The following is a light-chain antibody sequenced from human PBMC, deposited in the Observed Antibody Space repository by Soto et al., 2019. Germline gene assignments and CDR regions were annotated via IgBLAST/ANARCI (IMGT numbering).Light chain of an antibody. CDR1: QSVSSSY. CDR3: QQFGTSPPAIT. CDR2: SAS. J-gene: IGKJ5*01. Sequence: IVLTQSPGTLSLSPGERATLSCRASQSVSSSYLVWYQQKTGQAPSLLIYSASTRATGIPDRFSGSVSGTDFTLTIIRLEPDDFAVYYCQQFGTSPPAITFGQGTRL. V-gene: IGKV3-20*01.